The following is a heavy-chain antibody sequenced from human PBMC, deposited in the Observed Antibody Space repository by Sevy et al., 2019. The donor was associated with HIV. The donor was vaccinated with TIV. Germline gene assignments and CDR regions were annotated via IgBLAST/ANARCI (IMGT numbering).Heavy chain of an antibody. V-gene: IGHV3-30-3*01. CDR3: ASPLRPYTNNWPYYYYYGMDV. J-gene: IGHJ6*02. CDR2: MSHVGIKK. CDR1: GFTFSDYA. D-gene: IGHD1-1*01. Sequence: GGSLRLSCAASGFTFSDYAMHWVRQAPGKGLEWVAVMSHVGIKKYYADSVKGRFTISRDNSKNTLFLEMDSLRTEDTAVYYCASPLRPYTNNWPYYYYYGMDVWGQGTTVTVSS.